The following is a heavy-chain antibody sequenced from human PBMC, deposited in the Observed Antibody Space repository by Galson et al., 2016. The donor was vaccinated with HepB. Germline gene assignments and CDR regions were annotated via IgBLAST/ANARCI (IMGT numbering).Heavy chain of an antibody. D-gene: IGHD6-19*01. CDR3: VKDKTSGYSSGWYYFYY. J-gene: IGHJ4*02. CDR1: GFVFSNFG. CDR2: VRWNSGRL. Sequence: SLRLSCAASGFVFSNFGLSWVRQAPGKGLEWVSGVRWNSGRLGYADSVKGRFTISRDNAKNSLYLQMNSLRAEDTALYYCVKDKTSGYSSGWYYFYYWGQGTLVTVSS. V-gene: IGHV3-9*01.